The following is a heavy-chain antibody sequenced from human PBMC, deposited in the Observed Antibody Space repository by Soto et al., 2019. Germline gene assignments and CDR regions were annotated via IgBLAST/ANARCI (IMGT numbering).Heavy chain of an antibody. Sequence: EVQLVESGGGLVQPGRSLRLSCAASGFTFDDYAMHWVRQAPGKGLEWVSGISWNSGSIGYADSVKGRFTISRDNAXDSLYLQMISVRAEDTALYYCAKGEGSSGYYSLFDYWGQGTLVTVSS. CDR1: GFTFDDYA. CDR3: AKGEGSSGYYSLFDY. J-gene: IGHJ4*02. D-gene: IGHD3-22*01. CDR2: ISWNSGSI. V-gene: IGHV3-9*01.